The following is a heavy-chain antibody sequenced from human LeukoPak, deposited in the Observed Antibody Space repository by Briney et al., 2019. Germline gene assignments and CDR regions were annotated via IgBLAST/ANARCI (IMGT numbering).Heavy chain of an antibody. J-gene: IGHJ4*02. CDR2: IRYDGSNK. CDR3: AKDRIGPDLITIFAS. V-gene: IGHV3-30*02. Sequence: PGGSLRLSCAASGFTFSSYGMHWVRQAPGKGLEWVAFIRYDGSNKYYADSVKGRFTISRDNSKNTLYLQMNSLRAEDTAVYYCAKDRIGPDLITIFASWDQGTLVTVSS. CDR1: GFTFSSYG. D-gene: IGHD3-3*01.